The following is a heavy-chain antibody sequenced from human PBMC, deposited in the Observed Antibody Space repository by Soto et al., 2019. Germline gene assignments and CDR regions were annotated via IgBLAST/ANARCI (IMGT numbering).Heavy chain of an antibody. D-gene: IGHD1-26*01. CDR2: ISSDGSNK. J-gene: IGHJ6*02. CDR3: ANGAPQAGATKGPYYYGMDV. CDR1: GFTFSSYG. Sequence: QVQLVESGGGVVQPGRSLRLSCAASGFTFSSYGMHWVRQAPGKGLEWVAVISSDGSNKYYADSVKGRFTISRDNSKNTLYLRMNSLRAEDTAVYYCANGAPQAGATKGPYYYGMDVWGQGTTVTVSS. V-gene: IGHV3-30*18.